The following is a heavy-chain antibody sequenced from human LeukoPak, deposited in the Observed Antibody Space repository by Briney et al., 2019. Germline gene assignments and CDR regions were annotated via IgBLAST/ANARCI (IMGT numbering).Heavy chain of an antibody. V-gene: IGHV4/OR15-8*01. CDR2: ISLTGLP. D-gene: IGHD2-8*01. J-gene: IGHJ4*02. CDR3: SRENGAFSPFGY. CDR1: GGSPSNTNW. Sequence: SETLSLTRGVSGGSPSNTNWWSWVRQPPRQGLEWSGEISLTGLPHYSPSPESRVTVSLDKSKSHLSLNLPSVTAANTAVYYCSRENGAFSPFGYWGQGTLVTVLS.